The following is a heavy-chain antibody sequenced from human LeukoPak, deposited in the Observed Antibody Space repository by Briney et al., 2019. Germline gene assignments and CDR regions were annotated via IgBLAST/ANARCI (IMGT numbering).Heavy chain of an antibody. CDR1: GGFISSYY. D-gene: IGHD1-26*01. Sequence: SEPLSLTCTVSGGFISSYYWSWIRPPPGKGLEWIGYIYYSRTTKYNPSLKSRVTISADTSKNQFSLKLNSVTAADTAVYYCVRRQWELQYFDLWGRGTLVAVSS. CDR3: VRRQWELQYFDL. J-gene: IGHJ2*01. V-gene: IGHV4-59*01. CDR2: IYYSRTT.